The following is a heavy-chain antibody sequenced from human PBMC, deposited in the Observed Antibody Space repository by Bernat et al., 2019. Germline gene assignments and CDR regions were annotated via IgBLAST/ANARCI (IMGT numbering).Heavy chain of an antibody. CDR1: GGSFSGYY. Sequence: QVQLQQWGAGLLKPSETLSLTCAVYGGSFSGYYWSWIRQPPGKGLEWIGEINHSGSTNYNPSLKSRVTISVETSKNQFSLKLSSVTAADTAVYYCARKRGFDYWGQGTLVTVSS. CDR2: INHSGST. V-gene: IGHV4-34*01. J-gene: IGHJ4*02. CDR3: ARKRGFDY. D-gene: IGHD3-10*01.